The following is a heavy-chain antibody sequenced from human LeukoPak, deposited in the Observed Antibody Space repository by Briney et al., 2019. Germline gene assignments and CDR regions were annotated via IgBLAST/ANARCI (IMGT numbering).Heavy chain of an antibody. Sequence: PSETLYLTCTVSGDSISRSLYYWGWIRQPPGKGLEWIGTIYYSGSTYYNPSLKSRVTISVDTSKNQFSLKLTSVTAADTAVYYCARSYGGHSVCDAFDIWGQGTMVTVSS. CDR3: ARSYGGHSVCDAFDI. CDR2: IYYSGST. CDR1: GDSISRSLYY. J-gene: IGHJ3*02. V-gene: IGHV4-39*01. D-gene: IGHD4-23*01.